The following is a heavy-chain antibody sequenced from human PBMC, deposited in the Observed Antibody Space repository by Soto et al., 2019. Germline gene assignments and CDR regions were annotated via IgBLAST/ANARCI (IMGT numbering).Heavy chain of an antibody. V-gene: IGHV1-18*01. CDR1: GYTFTSYG. CDR2: ISAYNGNT. Sequence: ASVKVSCKASGYTFTSYGISWVRQAPGQGLEWMGWISAYNGNTNYAQKLQGRVTMTTDTSTSTAYMELRSLRSDDTAVYYCARDEGYDILTGYDLHAFDDWGQGTLVTVAS. J-gene: IGHJ4*02. CDR3: ARDEGYDILTGYDLHAFDD. D-gene: IGHD3-9*01.